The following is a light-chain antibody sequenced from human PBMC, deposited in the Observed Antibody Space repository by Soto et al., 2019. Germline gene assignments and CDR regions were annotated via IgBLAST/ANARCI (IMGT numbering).Light chain of an antibody. Sequence: DIQMTQSPSTLSASVGDRVTITCRASQTISSWLAWYQQKPGKAPKLLIYRASSLESGVPSRFSGSGSGADFTLTISSLQPDDFATYYCQHYDSYAGTFGPGTAVYSK. V-gene: IGKV1-5*03. J-gene: IGKJ3*01. CDR2: RAS. CDR3: QHYDSYAGT. CDR1: QTISSW.